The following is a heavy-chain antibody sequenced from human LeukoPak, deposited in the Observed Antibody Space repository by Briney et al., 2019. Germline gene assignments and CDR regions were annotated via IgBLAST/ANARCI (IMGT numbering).Heavy chain of an antibody. V-gene: IGHV4-59*01. D-gene: IGHD3-22*01. CDR3: ARDAYYYDSSGYDHYYYYYMDV. CDR2: IYYSGST. J-gene: IGHJ6*03. Sequence: PSETLSLTCTVSGGSISSYYWSWIRQPPGKGLEWIGYIYYSGSTNYNPSLKSRVTISVGTSKNQFSLKLSSVTAADTAVYYCARDAYYYDSSGYDHYYYYYMDVWGKGTTVTVSS. CDR1: GGSISSYY.